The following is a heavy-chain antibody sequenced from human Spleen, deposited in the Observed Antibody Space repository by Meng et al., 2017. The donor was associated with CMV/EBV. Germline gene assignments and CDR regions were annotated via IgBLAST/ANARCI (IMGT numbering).Heavy chain of an antibody. CDR1: GYTFTDYF. J-gene: IGHJ5*01. V-gene: IGHV1-2*02. Sequence: ASVKVSCKASGYTFTDYFPHWVRQAPGQGLEWLGWINPSSGGTKYAQKFQGRGKMTRDTSISTAYMELNRLTSDDTAVYYCARGRTKGGVTSNWFDSWGQGTLVTVSS. CDR3: ARGRTKGGVTSNWFDS. D-gene: IGHD3-16*01. CDR2: INPSSGGT.